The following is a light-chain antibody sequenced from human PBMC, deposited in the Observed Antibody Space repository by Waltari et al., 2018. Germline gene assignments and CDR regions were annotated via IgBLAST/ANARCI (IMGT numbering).Light chain of an antibody. V-gene: IGLV1-51*01. CDR1: SSNIGNRY. CDR3: GTWDTSLSAWV. CDR2: DQD. Sequence: QSVLTQAPSVSAAPGQKVTISCAGSSSNIGNRYVSWYQQFPGTAPKLLIYDQDNRPSGIPHRFSASKSGTSATLGITGLQTGDEANYYCGTWDTSLSAWVFGGGTKLTVL. J-gene: IGLJ3*02.